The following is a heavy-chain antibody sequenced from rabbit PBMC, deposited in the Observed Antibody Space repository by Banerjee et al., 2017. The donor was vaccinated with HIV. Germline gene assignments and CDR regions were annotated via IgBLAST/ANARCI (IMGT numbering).Heavy chain of an antibody. Sequence: QSLEESGGDLVKPGASLTLTCTASGFSFSTYYNMCWVRQAPGKGLEWIACIVGGDSGNPWYASWAKGRFTISKTSSTTVTLQMTSLTAADTATYFCARGVYGYVGYVYVAGFNLRGPGTLVTVS. CDR3: ARGVYGYVGYVYVAGFNL. D-gene: IGHD6-1*01. CDR1: GFSFSTYYN. V-gene: IGHV1S40*01. CDR2: IVGGDSGNP. J-gene: IGHJ4*01.